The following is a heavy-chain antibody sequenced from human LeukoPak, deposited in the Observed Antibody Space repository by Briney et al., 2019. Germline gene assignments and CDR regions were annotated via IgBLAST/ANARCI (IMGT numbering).Heavy chain of an antibody. J-gene: IGHJ6*03. CDR2: ISAYNGNT. CDR3: ARGGDPILFTYMDV. Sequence: ASVKVSCKASGYTFTSNVISWVRQAPGQGLEWMGWISAYNGNTNYAPKLQGRVTMTTDTSTSTAYMELRSLRSDDTAVYYCARGGDPILFTYMDVWGKGTTVTVSS. V-gene: IGHV1-18*01. CDR1: GYTFTSNV. D-gene: IGHD3-10*01.